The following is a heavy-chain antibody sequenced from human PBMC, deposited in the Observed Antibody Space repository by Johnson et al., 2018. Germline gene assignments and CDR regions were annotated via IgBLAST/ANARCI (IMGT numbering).Heavy chain of an antibody. Sequence: QVQLVESGGGVVQPGRSLRLSCAASGFTFSSYGMHWVRQAPGKGLEWVAVISYDGSNKYYADSEKGRFTISRDNSKNTLYLQMNSRRAEETALYYCAREKYYHSTHDAFEIWGQGTMVTVSS. D-gene: IGHD2/OR15-2a*01. CDR3: AREKYYHSTHDAFEI. J-gene: IGHJ3*02. CDR1: GFTFSSYG. V-gene: IGHV3-30*03. CDR2: ISYDGSNK.